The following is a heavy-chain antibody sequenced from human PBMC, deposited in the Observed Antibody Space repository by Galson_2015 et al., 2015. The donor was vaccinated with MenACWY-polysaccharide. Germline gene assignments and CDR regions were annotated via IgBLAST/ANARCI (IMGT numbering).Heavy chain of an antibody. V-gene: IGHV3-23*01. Sequence: SLRLSCAASGFTFSNYAMTWVRQAPGQGLEWVSGLTHSGNASYYADSVEGRFTISRDNSKNTSFLEMNSLRAEDTAVYYCAKPMSRGLNYATDVWGHGTTVTVAS. CDR2: LTHSGNAS. CDR3: AKPMSRGLNYATDV. J-gene: IGHJ6*02. CDR1: GFTFSNYA. D-gene: IGHD3-10*01.